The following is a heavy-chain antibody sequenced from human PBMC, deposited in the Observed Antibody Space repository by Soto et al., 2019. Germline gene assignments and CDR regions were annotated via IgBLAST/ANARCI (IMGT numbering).Heavy chain of an antibody. V-gene: IGHV4-4*02. CDR3: ARVSGSYYYGMDV. J-gene: IGHJ6*02. CDR2: IYHSGST. CDR1: GGSIRSSNW. D-gene: IGHD1-26*01. Sequence: SETLSLTCAVSGGSIRSSNWWSWVRQPPGKGLEWIGEIYHSGSTNYNPSLKSRVTISVDKSKNQFSLKLSSVTAADTAVYYCARVSGSYYYGMDVWGQGTTVTVSS.